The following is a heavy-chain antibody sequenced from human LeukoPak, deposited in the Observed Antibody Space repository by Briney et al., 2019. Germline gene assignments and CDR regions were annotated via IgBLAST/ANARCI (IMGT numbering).Heavy chain of an antibody. CDR3: AKDRGGYSYAADY. D-gene: IGHD5-18*01. CDR2: ISGDGGST. Sequence: PGGSLRLSCAASGFTFDDYAMHWVRQAPGKGLEWVSLISGDGGSTYYADSVKGRFTISRDNSKNSLYLQMNSLTTEGTALYYCAKDRGGYSYAADYWGQGTLATVSS. J-gene: IGHJ4*02. V-gene: IGHV3-43*02. CDR1: GFTFDDYA.